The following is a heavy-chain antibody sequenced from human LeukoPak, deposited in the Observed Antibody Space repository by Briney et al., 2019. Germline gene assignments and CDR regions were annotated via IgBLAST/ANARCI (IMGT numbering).Heavy chain of an antibody. J-gene: IGHJ3*02. CDR3: ARGPYSYDSSGAFDI. V-gene: IGHV4-4*07. D-gene: IGHD3-22*01. CDR1: GGSIIDYY. CDR2: IYTSGST. Sequence: SETLYLTCTVSGGSIIDYYWSWIRQPAGKGLEWIGRIYTSGSTNYNPSLKSRVTISVDTSKNQFSLKLSSVTAADTAVYFCARGPYSYDSSGAFDIWGQGTMVTVSS.